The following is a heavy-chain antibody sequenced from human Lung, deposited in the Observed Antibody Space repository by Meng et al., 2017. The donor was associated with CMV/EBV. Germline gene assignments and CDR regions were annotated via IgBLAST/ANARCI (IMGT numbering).Heavy chain of an antibody. CDR1: GYTFTGYY. CDR3: ARKVFRASDAFDI. Sequence: ASVKVSYKASGYTFTGYYLHWVRQAPGQGLEWMGWINSKIGDANYTQKFQGRVTVTRDTSISTAYMELKRLTYDDTAVYFCARKVFRASDAFDIWSQGTMVTVSS. J-gene: IGHJ3*02. V-gene: IGHV1-2*02. CDR2: INSKIGDA.